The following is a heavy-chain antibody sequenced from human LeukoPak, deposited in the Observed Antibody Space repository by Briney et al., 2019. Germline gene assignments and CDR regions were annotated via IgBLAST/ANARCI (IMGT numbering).Heavy chain of an antibody. CDR2: ITSSGVNT. J-gene: IGHJ3*01. CDR1: GFTFTIYS. V-gene: IGHV3-23*01. D-gene: IGHD3-10*01. CDR3: AKAGSVHEMDF. Sequence: GGSLRLSRTASGFTFTIYSMDWVRQAPGKGLEWVTAITSSGVNTYYADSVKGRFSISRDNSKNTLYLQMNSLRAEDTALYYCAKAGSVHEMDFWGQGTMVTVS.